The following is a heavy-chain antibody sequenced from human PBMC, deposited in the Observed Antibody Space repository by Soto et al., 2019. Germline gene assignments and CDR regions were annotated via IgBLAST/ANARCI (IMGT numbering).Heavy chain of an antibody. J-gene: IGHJ4*02. CDR2: IIPIFGTA. CDR3: ARDGVYDFWSGYSYFDY. CDR1: GGTFSSYA. D-gene: IGHD3-3*01. Sequence: GASVKVSCKASGGTFSSYAISWVRQAPGQGLEWMGGIIPIFGTANYAQKLQGRVTMTTDTSTSTAYMELRSLGSDDTAVYYCARDGVYDFWSGYSYFDYWGQGTLVTVSS. V-gene: IGHV1-69*05.